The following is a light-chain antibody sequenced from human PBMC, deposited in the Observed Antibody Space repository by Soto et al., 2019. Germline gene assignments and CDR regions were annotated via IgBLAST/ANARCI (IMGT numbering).Light chain of an antibody. J-gene: IGKJ2*01. CDR1: QTFGNY. V-gene: IGKV1-39*01. CDR2: AAS. Sequence: DIPMTQSPSSLSASVGDRVTITCRASQTFGNYLNWYHQKPAKAPQLLIYAASSLQSGVPSRFSCSRSGTDFTLTSSNLQPEHFATYYWQESYSTPYTFGHGTKLEI. CDR3: QESYSTPYT.